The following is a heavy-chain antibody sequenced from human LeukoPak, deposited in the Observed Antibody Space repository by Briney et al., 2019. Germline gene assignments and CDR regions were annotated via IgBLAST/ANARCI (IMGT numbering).Heavy chain of an antibody. D-gene: IGHD5-18*01. J-gene: IGHJ4*02. V-gene: IGHV3-11*01. CDR3: ARDLHWDTAMVTGFDY. CDR2: ISSSGSTI. Sequence: GGSLRLSCAASGFTFSDYYMSWIRQAPGKGLEWVSYISSSGSTIYYADSVKGRFTISRDSAKNSLYLQMNSLRAEDTAVYYCARDLHWDTAMVTGFDYWGQGTLVTVSS. CDR1: GFTFSDYY.